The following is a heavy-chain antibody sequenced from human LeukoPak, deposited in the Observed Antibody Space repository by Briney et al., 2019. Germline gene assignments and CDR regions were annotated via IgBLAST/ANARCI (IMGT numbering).Heavy chain of an antibody. CDR2: ISSSGSFI. V-gene: IGHV3-21*01. CDR1: GFTFSSFA. J-gene: IGHJ4*02. Sequence: GGSLRLSCAASGFTFSSFAMNWVRQAPGKGLEGVSSISSSGSFIFYADSVKGRFTITRDNAQNSVYLQMDRLRAEDAAVYYCVRDLNDFLPGYLGPFNYWGQGTLVTVSS. D-gene: IGHD3-9*01. CDR3: VRDLNDFLPGYLGPFNY.